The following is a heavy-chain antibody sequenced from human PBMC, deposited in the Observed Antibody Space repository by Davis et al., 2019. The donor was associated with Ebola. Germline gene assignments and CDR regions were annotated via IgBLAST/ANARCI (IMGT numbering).Heavy chain of an antibody. J-gene: IGHJ6*02. CDR2: ISSNGLRT. Sequence: GGSLRLSCAASGFTFSSFVLHWVRQAPGKGLDYVSTISSNGLRTSYANSVKGRFIISRDNSKNTLYLQMNSLRAEDTAVYYCAKDQGGYSYGYLFYYYYGMDVWGQGTTVTVSS. CDR1: GFTFSSFV. D-gene: IGHD5-18*01. V-gene: IGHV3-64*01. CDR3: AKDQGGYSYGYLFYYYYGMDV.